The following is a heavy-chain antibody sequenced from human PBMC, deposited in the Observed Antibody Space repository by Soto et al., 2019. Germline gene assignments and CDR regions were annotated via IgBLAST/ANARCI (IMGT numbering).Heavy chain of an antibody. D-gene: IGHD5-18*01. CDR2: INHSGST. CDR1: GLSFIGYY. V-gene: IGHV4-34*01. Sequence: ETQSLTWGCYGLSFIGYYWILLRPPPGKGLEWIGEINHSGSTNYNPSLKSRVTISVDTSKNQFSLKLSSVTAADTAVYYCARVSVDTAMSNVHYYYGMDGWGQGNTVTVSS. CDR3: ARVSVDTAMSNVHYYYGMDG. J-gene: IGHJ6*02.